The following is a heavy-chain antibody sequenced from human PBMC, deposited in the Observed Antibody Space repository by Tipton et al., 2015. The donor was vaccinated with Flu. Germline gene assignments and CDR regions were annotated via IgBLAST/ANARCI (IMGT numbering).Heavy chain of an antibody. CDR1: GYTFTSYY. CDR2: INPSGGST. J-gene: IGHJ3*02. D-gene: IGHD2-15*01. Sequence: QSGAEVKKPGASVKVSCKASGYTFTSYYMHWVRLAPGQGLEWMGIINPSGGSTSYAQKFQGRVTMTRDTSTSTVYMELSSLRSEDTAVYYCAREREAATSAFDIWGQGTMVTVSS. CDR3: AREREAATSAFDI. V-gene: IGHV1-46*01.